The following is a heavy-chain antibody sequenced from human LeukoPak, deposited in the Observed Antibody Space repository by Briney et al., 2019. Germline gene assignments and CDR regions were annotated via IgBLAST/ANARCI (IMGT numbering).Heavy chain of an antibody. D-gene: IGHD2-2*01. CDR1: GYTFTGYD. J-gene: IGHJ6*03. Sequence: GASVKVSCKASGYTFTGYDINWVRQATGQGLEWMGWMNPNSGNTGYAQKFQGRVTMTRNTSISTAYMELSSLRSEDTAVYYCARAGGVPAAIGYYYYYMDVWGKGTTVTISS. CDR3: ARAGGVPAAIGYYYYYMDV. CDR2: MNPNSGNT. V-gene: IGHV1-8*01.